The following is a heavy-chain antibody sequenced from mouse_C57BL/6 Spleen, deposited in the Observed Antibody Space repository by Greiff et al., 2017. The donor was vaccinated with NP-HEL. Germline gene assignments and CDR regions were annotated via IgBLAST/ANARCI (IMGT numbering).Heavy chain of an antibody. CDR3: ARVGSNYGY. CDR1: GYTFTDYY. V-gene: IGHV1-26*01. Sequence: EVQLQQSGPELVKPGASVKISCKASGYTFTDYYMNWVKQSHGKSLEWIGDINPNNGGTSYNQKCKGKATLTVDKSTSTAYMERRSLTSEDSAVYYCARVGSNYGYWGQGTTLTVSS. J-gene: IGHJ2*01. D-gene: IGHD2-5*01. CDR2: INPNNGGT.